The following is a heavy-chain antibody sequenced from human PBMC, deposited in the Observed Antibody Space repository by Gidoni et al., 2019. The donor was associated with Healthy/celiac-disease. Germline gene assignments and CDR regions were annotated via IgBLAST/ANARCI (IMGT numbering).Heavy chain of an antibody. V-gene: IGHV3-48*03. J-gene: IGHJ6*02. D-gene: IGHD2-2*01. CDR2: ISSSGSTI. Sequence: GGLVQPGGSLRLSCAASGFTFSSYEMNWVPQAPGKGLEWVSYISSSGSTIYYADSVKGRFTIARDNAKNSLYLQMNSLRAEDTAVYYCARDEGYCSSTSCYFSYYYYGMDVWGQGTTVTVSS. CDR3: ARDEGYCSSTSCYFSYYYYGMDV. CDR1: GFTFSSYE.